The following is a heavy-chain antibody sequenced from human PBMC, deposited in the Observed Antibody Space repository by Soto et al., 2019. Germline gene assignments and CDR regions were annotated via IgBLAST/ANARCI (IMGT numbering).Heavy chain of an antibody. Sequence: SETKSLTYSFSGCSLGSFGLILLRPPPGKGLEWIGYIYYSGSTNYNPSLKSRVTISVDTSKNQFSLKLSSVTAADTAVYYCARDRGIRERYGMDVWGQGTTVTVSS. J-gene: IGHJ6*02. D-gene: IGHD3-10*01. CDR2: IYYSGST. V-gene: IGHV4-59*01. CDR1: GCSLGSFG. CDR3: ARDRGIRERYGMDV.